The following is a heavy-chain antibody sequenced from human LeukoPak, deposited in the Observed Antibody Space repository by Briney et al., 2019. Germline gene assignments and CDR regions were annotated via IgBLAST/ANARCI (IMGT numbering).Heavy chain of an antibody. CDR2: LKSKTDGGTT. D-gene: IGHD3-10*01. CDR1: GFTFGSYA. V-gene: IGHV3-15*01. Sequence: GGSLRLSCAASGFTFGSYAMSWVRQAPGKGLEWVGRLKSKTDGGTTDYAAPVKGRFTISRDDSKNTLYLQMNSLKTEDTAVYYCTTDGPLLLWFGEPWGQGTLVTVSS. CDR3: TTDGPLLLWFGEP. J-gene: IGHJ5*02.